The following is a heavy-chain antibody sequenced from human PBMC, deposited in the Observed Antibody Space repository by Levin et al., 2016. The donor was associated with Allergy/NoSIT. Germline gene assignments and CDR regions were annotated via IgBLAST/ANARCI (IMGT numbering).Heavy chain of an antibody. D-gene: IGHD2-8*01. CDR2: IGYSNDAT. Sequence: GESLKISCAVSGFTFTNYGLIWVRQAPGKGLEWVSAIGYSNDATFYADSVKGRFTISRDTSNNTLYLHMHSLRVEDTAIYYCAKEAGYAKPFDYWGQGTLVTVSS. V-gene: IGHV3-23*01. J-gene: IGHJ4*02. CDR1: GFTFTNYG. CDR3: AKEAGYAKPFDY.